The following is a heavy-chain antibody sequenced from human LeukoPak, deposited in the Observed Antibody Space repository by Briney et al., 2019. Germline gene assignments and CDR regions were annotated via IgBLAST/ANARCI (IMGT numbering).Heavy chain of an antibody. D-gene: IGHD4-17*01. J-gene: IGHJ4*02. CDR2: ISGSSPAT. V-gene: IGHV3-23*01. Sequence: GGSLRLSCVASGFPFSSYTQSWVRQAPGKGLEWVSAISGSSPATYYSGSVKGRFTISRDNSKNTLYLQMNSLRAEDTAVYYCAKERQAGDYFTSDHWGQGTLVTVSS. CDR1: GFPFSSYT. CDR3: AKERQAGDYFTSDH.